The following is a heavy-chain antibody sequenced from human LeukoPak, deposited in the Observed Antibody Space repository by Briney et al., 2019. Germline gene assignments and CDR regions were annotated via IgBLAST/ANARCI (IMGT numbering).Heavy chain of an antibody. CDR3: AWGKYSYGTAYYYYYYMDV. J-gene: IGHJ6*03. CDR1: GYTFTSYD. CDR2: MNPNSGNT. V-gene: IGHV1-8*01. Sequence: ASVKVSCKASGYTFTSYDINWVRQATGQGLEWMGRMNPNSGNTGYAQKFQGRVTMTRNTSISTAYMELSSLRSEDTAVYYCAWGKYSYGTAYYYYYYMDVWGKGTTVTVSS. D-gene: IGHD5-18*01.